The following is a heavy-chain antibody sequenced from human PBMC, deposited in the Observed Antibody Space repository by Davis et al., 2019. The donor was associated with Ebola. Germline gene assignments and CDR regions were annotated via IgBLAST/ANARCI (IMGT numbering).Heavy chain of an antibody. CDR2: IYYSAST. CDR1: GASIRSYY. CDR3: ARGPGIAVAGTSLYYYYGMDV. J-gene: IGHJ6*02. V-gene: IGHV4-59*08. D-gene: IGHD6-19*01. Sequence: SETLSLTCTVSGASIRSYYWTWIRQAPGKGLEWIGYIYYSASTNYNPSLKSRVTISVDTSKNQFSLKLSSVTAADTAVYYCARGPGIAVAGTSLYYYYGMDVWGQGTTVTVSS.